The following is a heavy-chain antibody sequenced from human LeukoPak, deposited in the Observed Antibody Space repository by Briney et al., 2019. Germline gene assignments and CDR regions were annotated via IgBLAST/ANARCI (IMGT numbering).Heavy chain of an antibody. CDR2: ISAYNGNT. Sequence: ASVKVSCKTSGGTFNSYAINWVRQAPGQGLEWMGWISAYNGNTNYAQKLQGRVTMTTDTSTSTAYMELRSLRSDDTAVYYCARGPYCSSTSCYTISYYYYYYGMDVWGQGTTVTVSS. CDR1: GGTFNSYA. CDR3: ARGPYCSSTSCYTISYYYYYYGMDV. V-gene: IGHV1-18*01. J-gene: IGHJ6*02. D-gene: IGHD2-2*02.